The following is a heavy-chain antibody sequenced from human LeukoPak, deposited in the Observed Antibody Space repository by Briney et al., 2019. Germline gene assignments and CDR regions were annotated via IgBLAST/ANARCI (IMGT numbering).Heavy chain of an antibody. J-gene: IGHJ5*02. D-gene: IGHD6-19*01. V-gene: IGHV3-11*04. CDR3: ARGSIGYSSGTYNWFDP. CDR1: GFTFSDYY. CDR2: ISSSGSNI. Sequence: GGSLRLSCAASGFTFSDYYMRWVRQAPGKGLEWVSYISSSGSNIYYADSVKGRFTISRDNAKNSLYLQMNSLRAEDTAVYYCARGSIGYSSGTYNWFDPWGQGTLVTVSS.